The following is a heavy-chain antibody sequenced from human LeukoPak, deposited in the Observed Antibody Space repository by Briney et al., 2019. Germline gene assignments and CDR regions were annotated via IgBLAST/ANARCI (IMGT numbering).Heavy chain of an antibody. J-gene: IGHJ4*02. CDR1: GFSLSTSGMC. CDR3: ARSAAIAAAGLHHDY. V-gene: IGHV2-70*11. CDR2: IDWDDDK. D-gene: IGHD6-13*01. Sequence: SGPALVKPTQTLTLTCTFSGFSLSTSGMCVSWIRQPPGKALEWLARIDWDDDKYYSTSLKTRLTISKDTSKNQVVLTMTNMDPVDTATYYCARSAAIAAAGLHHDYWGQGTLVTVSS.